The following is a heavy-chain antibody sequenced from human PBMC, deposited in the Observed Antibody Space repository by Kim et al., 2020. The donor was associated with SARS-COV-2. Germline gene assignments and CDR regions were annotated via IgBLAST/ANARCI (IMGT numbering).Heavy chain of an antibody. V-gene: IGHV4-31*03. Sequence: SETLSLTCTVSGGSISSGGYYWSWIRQHPGKGLEWIGYIYYSGSTYYNPSLKSRVTISVDTSKNQFSLKLSSVTAADTAVYYCARALWFGELLSSKYYYYYGMDVWGQGTTVTVSS. CDR3: ARALWFGELLSSKYYYYYGMDV. CDR1: GGSISSGGYY. CDR2: IYYSGST. D-gene: IGHD3-10*01. J-gene: IGHJ6*02.